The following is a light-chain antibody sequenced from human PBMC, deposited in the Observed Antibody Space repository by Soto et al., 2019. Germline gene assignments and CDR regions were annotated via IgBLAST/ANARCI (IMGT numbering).Light chain of an antibody. CDR2: ETS. CDR1: QGVVNH. Sequence: IVLTQSPATLSLSPGDRATLSCRASQGVVNHLDWFEQKPGQAPRLLIYETSNRATGIPARFSGSGSGTDFTLTISSLEPEDFAVYYCQQRYSWPLSFGGGTKVEIK. J-gene: IGKJ4*01. CDR3: QQRYSWPLS. V-gene: IGKV3-11*01.